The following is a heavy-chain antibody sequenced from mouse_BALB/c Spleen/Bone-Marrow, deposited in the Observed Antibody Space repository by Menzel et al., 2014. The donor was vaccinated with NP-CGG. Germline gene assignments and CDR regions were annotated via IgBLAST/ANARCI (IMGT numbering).Heavy chain of an antibody. V-gene: IGHV14-3*02. CDR3: ASLTGTFDY. CDR2: IYPANGKS. J-gene: IGHJ2*01. D-gene: IGHD4-1*01. Sequence: VQLPQSGAALVKPGASVKLSCTASSFNIKDTYMHWVKKRPEHGLVWIGRIYPANGKSKYDPKCQRKATIAADTASITAYLQLSSLTSDDTAVYYCASLTGTFDYWGKGTPLTVST. CDR1: SFNIKDTY.